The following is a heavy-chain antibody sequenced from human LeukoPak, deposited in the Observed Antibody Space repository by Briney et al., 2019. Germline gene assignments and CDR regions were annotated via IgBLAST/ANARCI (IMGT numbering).Heavy chain of an antibody. CDR3: AREGSSSWYVDY. CDR1: GFTFSDYY. CDR2: SGGSSI. J-gene: IGHJ4*02. Sequence: GGSLRLSCAASGFTFSDYYMSWIRQAPGKGLEWVSYSGGSSIYYADFVKGRFTISRDNAKNSLYLQMNSLRAEDTAVYYCAREGSSSWYVDYWGQGTLVTVSS. D-gene: IGHD6-13*01. V-gene: IGHV3-11*01.